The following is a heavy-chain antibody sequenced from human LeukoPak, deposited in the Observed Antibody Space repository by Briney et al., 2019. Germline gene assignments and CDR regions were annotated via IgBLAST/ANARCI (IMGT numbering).Heavy chain of an antibody. V-gene: IGHV6-1*01. CDR1: GDSVSSNSAA. CDR2: TYYRSKWYN. Sequence: SQTLSLTCAISGDSVSSNSAAWNWIRQSPSRGLEWLGRTYYRSKWYNDYAVSVKSRITINPDTSKNQFSLQLNSVTPEDTAVYYCARDRSLIQPAAINGHWFDPWGQGTLVTVSS. CDR3: ARDRSLIQPAAINGHWFDP. J-gene: IGHJ5*02. D-gene: IGHD2-2*01.